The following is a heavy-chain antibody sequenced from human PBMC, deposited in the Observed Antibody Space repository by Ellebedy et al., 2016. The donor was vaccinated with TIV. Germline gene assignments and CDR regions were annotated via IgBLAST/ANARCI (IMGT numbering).Heavy chain of an antibody. CDR3: AKEGSDISTGFYVYHYYYGMDV. CDR1: GFTFSNYA. Sequence: GESLKISCAGSGFTFSNYAMSWVRQAPGKGLEWVSGISGSGGSTNYADSVKGRFTVSRDNSHNTLYLQMNSLRAEDTALYYCAKEGSDISTGFYVYHYYYGMDVWGQGTTVAVYS. D-gene: IGHD3-9*01. V-gene: IGHV3-23*01. J-gene: IGHJ6*02. CDR2: ISGSGGST.